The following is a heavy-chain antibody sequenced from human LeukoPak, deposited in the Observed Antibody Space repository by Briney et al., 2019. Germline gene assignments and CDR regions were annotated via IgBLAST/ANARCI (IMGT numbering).Heavy chain of an antibody. CDR2: VYYGGKT. V-gene: IGHV4-39*02. J-gene: IGHJ4*02. CDR1: DDSISSGAYS. CDR3: AGAPEYSSSWYYY. Sequence: SETLSLTCTVSDDSISSGAYSWVWIRQPPGKGLEFIGTVYYGGKTHYNPSLKSRVTMSVDTPKNHFSLNLTSVNAADTAVYYCAGAPEYSSSWYYYWGQGTLVTVSS. D-gene: IGHD6-13*01.